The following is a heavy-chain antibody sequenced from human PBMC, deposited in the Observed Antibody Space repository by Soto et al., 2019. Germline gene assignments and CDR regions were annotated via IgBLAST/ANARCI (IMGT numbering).Heavy chain of an antibody. Sequence: EVQLLESGGKLVQPGGSLRLSCAASGITFDTYAMSWVRQAPGKGLEWVSGISGSGDSAYYADSVKGRFTISRDNSKNTLYLQLNSLRAEDTAVYYCATDFKAYDGFNHFDYWGQGTLVTVSS. CDR1: GITFDTYA. J-gene: IGHJ4*02. CDR3: ATDFKAYDGFNHFDY. CDR2: ISGSGDSA. D-gene: IGHD2-8*01. V-gene: IGHV3-23*01.